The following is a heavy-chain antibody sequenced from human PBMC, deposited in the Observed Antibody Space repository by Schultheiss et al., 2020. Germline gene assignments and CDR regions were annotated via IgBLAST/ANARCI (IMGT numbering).Heavy chain of an antibody. D-gene: IGHD3-10*01. V-gene: IGHV5-51*01. Sequence: GDSLKISCKGSGYSFTSYWIGWVRQMPGKGLEWMGIIYPGDSDTRYSPSFQGQVTISADKSISTAYLQWGSLKASDTAIYYCARGGVMFRGVIGGTDVWGKGTTVTVAS. CDR1: GYSFTSYW. J-gene: IGHJ6*04. CDR3: ARGGVMFRGVIGGTDV. CDR2: IYPGDSDT.